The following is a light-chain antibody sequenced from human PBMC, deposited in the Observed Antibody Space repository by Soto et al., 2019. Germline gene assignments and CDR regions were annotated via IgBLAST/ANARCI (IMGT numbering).Light chain of an antibody. J-gene: IGLJ2*01. Sequence: QSVLTQPPSASGSPGQSVTISCTGSSSDVGGYNYVSWYQQHPGKAPKLMIYEVSKRPSGVPGRLSGSKSGNTASLTVSGLQAEDEADYYCSSYGGSNTVVFGGGTKVTVL. CDR2: EVS. CDR1: SSDVGGYNY. CDR3: SSYGGSNTVV. V-gene: IGLV2-8*01.